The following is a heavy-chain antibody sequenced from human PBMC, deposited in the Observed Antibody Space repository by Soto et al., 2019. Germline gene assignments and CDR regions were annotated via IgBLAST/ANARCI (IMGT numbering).Heavy chain of an antibody. D-gene: IGHD2-21*02. CDR3: ARDGDSGVVVTATSYGMDV. Sequence: GGSLRLSCAASGFTFSSYSMNWVRQAPGKGLEWVSSISSSSSYIYYADSVKGRFTISRDNAKNSLYLQMNSLRAEDTAVYYCARDGDSGVVVTATSYGMDVWGQGTTVTVSS. V-gene: IGHV3-21*01. CDR1: GFTFSSYS. CDR2: ISSSSSYI. J-gene: IGHJ6*02.